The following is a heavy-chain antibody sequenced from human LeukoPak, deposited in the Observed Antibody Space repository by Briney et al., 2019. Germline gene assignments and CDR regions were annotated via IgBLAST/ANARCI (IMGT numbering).Heavy chain of an antibody. CDR1: GFTFSIYA. Sequence: QPGGSLRLSCAASGFTFSIYAMSWVRQAPGKGLEWVSAISGSGGRTYYGDSVKGRFTNSRDNSKNTVYLQMNSLRAEDTAVYYCARERYSSGWFDYWGQGTLVTVST. V-gene: IGHV3-23*01. CDR3: ARERYSSGWFDY. J-gene: IGHJ4*02. D-gene: IGHD6-19*01. CDR2: ISGSGGRT.